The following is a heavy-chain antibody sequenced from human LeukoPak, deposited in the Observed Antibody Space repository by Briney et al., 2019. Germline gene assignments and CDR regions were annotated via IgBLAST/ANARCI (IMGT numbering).Heavy chain of an antibody. CDR1: GFIFSHHG. CDR2: LSGSGRAT. D-gene: IGHD1/OR15-1a*01. J-gene: IGHJ5*02. CDR3: ARQRVMLTGTGGTWIDP. V-gene: IGHV3-23*01. Sequence: PGGSLRLSCATSGFIFSHHGMNWVRQAPGKGLEWVSGLSGSGRATYYAHSVKGRFTISRENSKNAMFLQMNSLRVDDTAVYYCARQRVMLTGTGGTWIDPWGQGTLVTVSS.